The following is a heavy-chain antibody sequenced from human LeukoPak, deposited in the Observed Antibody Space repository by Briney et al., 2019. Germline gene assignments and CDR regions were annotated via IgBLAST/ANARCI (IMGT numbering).Heavy chain of an antibody. CDR1: GYTFTGYY. Sequence: ASVEVSCKASGYTFTGYYMHWVRQAPGQGLEWMGWINPNSGGTNYAQKFQGRVTMTRDTSISTAYMELSRLRSDDTAVYYCARGGGESGSYDTHPTYYYYYYMDVWGKGTTVTVSS. V-gene: IGHV1-2*02. D-gene: IGHD1-26*01. J-gene: IGHJ6*03. CDR2: INPNSGGT. CDR3: ARGGGESGSYDTHPTYYYYYYMDV.